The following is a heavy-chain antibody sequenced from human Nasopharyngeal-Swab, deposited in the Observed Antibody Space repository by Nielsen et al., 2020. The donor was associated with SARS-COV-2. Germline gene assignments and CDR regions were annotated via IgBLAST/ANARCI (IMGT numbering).Heavy chain of an antibody. CDR2: TNAAGTYA. J-gene: IGHJ4*02. D-gene: IGHD1-26*01. Sequence: GGSLRLSCAASGFTFSSYTMNWVRQAPGKGLVWVASTNAAGTYAHYADSVKGRFTISRENAKNSLYLQMNSLGAEDTAVYYCASGNPYSGSYSFAYWGQGTLVTVSS. V-gene: IGHV3-21*01. CDR3: ASGNPYSGSYSFAY. CDR1: GFTFSSYT.